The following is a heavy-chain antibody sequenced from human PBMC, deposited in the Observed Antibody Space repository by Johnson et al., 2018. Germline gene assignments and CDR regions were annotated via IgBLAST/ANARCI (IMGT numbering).Heavy chain of an antibody. V-gene: IGHV3-33*03. D-gene: IGHD3-10*01. CDR3: ASAPNRPLGGADY. CDR2: IWYDGSNK. J-gene: IGHJ4*02. Sequence: VQLVETGGGVVQXGRSLRLSCAASEFTFSTYGMHWVRQAPGKGLEWVAVIWYDGSNKYYEDSVKGRFTISRDNSKNTLYLQMKSLGADDTAVYYCASAPNRPLGGADYWGQGTLVTVSS. CDR1: EFTFSTYG.